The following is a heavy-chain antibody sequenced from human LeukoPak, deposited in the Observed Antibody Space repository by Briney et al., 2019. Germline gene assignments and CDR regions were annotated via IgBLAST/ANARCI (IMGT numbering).Heavy chain of an antibody. Sequence: PGGSLRLSCEASGFTFSSYAMGWVRQAPGKGLEWVSDISNNGYDTWYADSVKGRFTISRDNSKNTLYLQMNSLRAEDTAVYYCARDRSYYYGSGKDYWGQGTLVTVSS. J-gene: IGHJ4*02. CDR2: ISNNGYDT. V-gene: IGHV3-23*01. CDR3: ARDRSYYYGSGKDY. D-gene: IGHD3-10*01. CDR1: GFTFSSYA.